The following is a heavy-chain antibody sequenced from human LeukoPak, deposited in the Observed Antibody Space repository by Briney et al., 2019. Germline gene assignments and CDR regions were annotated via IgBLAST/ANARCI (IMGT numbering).Heavy chain of an antibody. D-gene: IGHD7-27*01. CDR3: AKGPKLGIGHRMGYYGMDV. Sequence: QSGGSLRLSCAASGFTFSSYGMHWVRQAPGKGLEWVAFIRYDGSNKYYADSVKGRFTISRDNSKNTLYLQMNSLRAEDTAVYYCAKGPKLGIGHRMGYYGMDVWGQGTTVTVSS. CDR2: IRYDGSNK. J-gene: IGHJ6*02. V-gene: IGHV3-30*02. CDR1: GFTFSSYG.